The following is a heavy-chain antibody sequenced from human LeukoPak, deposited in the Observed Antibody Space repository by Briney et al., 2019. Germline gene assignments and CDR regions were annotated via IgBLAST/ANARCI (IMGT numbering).Heavy chain of an antibody. Sequence: VASVKVSCKASGYTFTGYYMHWVRQAPGQGLEWMGWINPNSGGTNYAQKFQGRVTMTRDTSISTAYMELSRLRSDDTAVYYCARDPLCPIVVVPAAILFDPWGQGTLVTVSS. J-gene: IGHJ5*02. D-gene: IGHD2-2*01. V-gene: IGHV1-2*02. CDR3: ARDPLCPIVVVPAAILFDP. CDR1: GYTFTGYY. CDR2: INPNSGGT.